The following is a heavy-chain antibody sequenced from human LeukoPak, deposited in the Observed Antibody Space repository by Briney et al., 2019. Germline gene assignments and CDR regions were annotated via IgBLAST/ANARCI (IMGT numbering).Heavy chain of an antibody. D-gene: IGHD2-21*02. CDR2: LHSNGAFT. V-gene: IGHV3-74*01. CDR1: GFTLSNYW. Sequence: GGSLRLSCSASGFTLSNYWMHLVCQAPGKGLVWVARLHSNGAFTTYADSVKGRFTISRDTAKNTLYLQMNSLRVEDTAVYYCARFVVVTAGDYWGQGTLVTVSS. CDR3: ARFVVVTAGDY. J-gene: IGHJ4*01.